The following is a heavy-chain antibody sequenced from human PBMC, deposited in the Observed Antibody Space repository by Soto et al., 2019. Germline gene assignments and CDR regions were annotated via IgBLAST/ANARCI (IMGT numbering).Heavy chain of an antibody. Sequence: GASVKVSCKASGYTFTSYGISWVRQAPGQGLEWMGWISAYNGNTNYAQKLQGRVTMTTDTSTSTAYMELRSLRSDDTAVYYCARDPGYCSSTSCYGGVWYFDPWGQGTLVTVSS. D-gene: IGHD2-2*01. CDR2: ISAYNGNT. CDR1: GYTFTSYG. V-gene: IGHV1-18*01. CDR3: ARDPGYCSSTSCYGGVWYFDP. J-gene: IGHJ4*02.